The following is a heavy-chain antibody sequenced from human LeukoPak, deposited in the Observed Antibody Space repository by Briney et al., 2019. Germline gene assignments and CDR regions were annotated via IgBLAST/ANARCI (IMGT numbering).Heavy chain of an antibody. CDR3: ATDAAGFDT. V-gene: IGHV3-11*01. J-gene: IGHJ5*02. CDR2: INIGGTNT. Sequence: GGSLRLSCAASGFTFDDYYMSWIRQAPGKGLEWLSYINIGGTNTHYADSVKGRFTISRDNAKKSLYLEMNNLRAEDTAVYYCATDAAGFDTWGQGVLVTVSS. CDR1: GFTFDDYY.